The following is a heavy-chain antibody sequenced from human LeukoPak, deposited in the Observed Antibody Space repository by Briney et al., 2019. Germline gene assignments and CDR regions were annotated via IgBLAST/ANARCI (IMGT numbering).Heavy chain of an antibody. CDR2: IYTIGTT. CDR3: ARQGYTASYYFLDF. Sequence: ASETLSPTCDVSGGSIRSYYWGWVRQPAGKGLEWIGRIYTIGTTNFNPSLKSRLTMSVDTSKNQFSLKLTSVTAADTAVYFCARQGYTASYYFLDFWSQGTLVTVSS. CDR1: GGSIRSYY. V-gene: IGHV4-4*07. J-gene: IGHJ4*02. D-gene: IGHD1-26*01.